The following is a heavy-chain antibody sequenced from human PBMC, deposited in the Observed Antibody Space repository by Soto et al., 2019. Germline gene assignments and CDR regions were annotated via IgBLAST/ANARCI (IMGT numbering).Heavy chain of an antibody. CDR2: IYHSGST. V-gene: IGHV4-30-2*01. CDR1: GGSISSGGYS. Sequence: SETLSLTCAVSGGSISSGGYSWIWIRQAPGKGLEWIGYIYHSGSTYYNPSLKSRVTISVDRSKNQFSLKLSSVTAADTAVYYCAGFRGYSGYDSYYYGMDVWGQGTTVTVSS. D-gene: IGHD5-12*01. J-gene: IGHJ6*02. CDR3: AGFRGYSGYDSYYYGMDV.